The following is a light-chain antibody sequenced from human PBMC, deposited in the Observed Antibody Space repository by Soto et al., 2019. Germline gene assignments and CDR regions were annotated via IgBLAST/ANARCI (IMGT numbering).Light chain of an antibody. J-gene: IGLJ2*01. Sequence: QSALTQPASVSGSPGQSITISCTGTSSDVGSYNLVSRYQQHPGKAPKLMIYEGSKRPSGVSIRFSGSKSGNTASLTISGLQAEDEADYYCCSYAGSSTDVVFGGGTKLTVL. CDR3: CSYAGSSTDVV. CDR2: EGS. V-gene: IGLV2-23*01. CDR1: SSDVGSYNL.